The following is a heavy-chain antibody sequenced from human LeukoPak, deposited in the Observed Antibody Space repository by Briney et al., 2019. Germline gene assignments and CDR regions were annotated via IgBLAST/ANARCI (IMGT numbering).Heavy chain of an antibody. D-gene: IGHD6-19*01. CDR1: GDSVSSNSAA. J-gene: IGHJ4*02. Sequence: SQTLSLTCAISGDSVSSNSAAWNWIRQSPSRGLEWLGRTYYRSKWYNEYAVSVKSRITINPDTSKNRFSLKLSSVTAADTAVYYCARQRYSSGWYRGYYFDYWGQGTLVTVSS. CDR3: ARQRYSSGWYRGYYFDY. CDR2: TYYRSKWYN. V-gene: IGHV6-1*01.